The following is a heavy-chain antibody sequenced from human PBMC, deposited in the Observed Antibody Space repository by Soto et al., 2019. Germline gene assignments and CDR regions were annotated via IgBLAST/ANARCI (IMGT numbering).Heavy chain of an antibody. D-gene: IGHD5-12*01. J-gene: IGHJ4*02. CDR1: GFTVSNNY. Sequence: GGSLRVSCAVCGFTVSNNYMSWVLQAPGKGLEWVSAISGSGGSTYYADSVKGRFTISRDNSKNTLYLQMNSMRAEDTAVYYCANDEMATKDDYWGQGTLVTVSS. CDR3: ANDEMATKDDY. CDR2: ISGSGGST. V-gene: IGHV3-23*01.